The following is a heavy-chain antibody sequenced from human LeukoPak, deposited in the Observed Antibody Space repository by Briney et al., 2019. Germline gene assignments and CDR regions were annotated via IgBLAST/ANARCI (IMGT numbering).Heavy chain of an antibody. D-gene: IGHD2-2*01. J-gene: IGHJ5*02. CDR3: AKPIICCSSTSCQLAKYQLGFDP. CDR2: ISGSGGST. Sequence: GGSLRLSCAASGFTFSSYAMSWVRQAPGKGLEWVSAISGSGGSTYYADSVKGGFTISRDNSKTTLYLQMNSLRAEDTAVYYCAKPIICCSSTSCQLAKYQLGFDPWGQGTLVTVSS. CDR1: GFTFSSYA. V-gene: IGHV3-23*01.